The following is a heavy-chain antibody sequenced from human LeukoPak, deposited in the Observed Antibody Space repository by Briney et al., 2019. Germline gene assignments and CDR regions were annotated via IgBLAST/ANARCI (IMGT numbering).Heavy chain of an antibody. D-gene: IGHD1-26*01. CDR2: ISYDGSNK. Sequence: GGSLRLSFAASGFTFSSYGMHWVRQAPGKGLEWVAVISYDGSNKYYADSVKGRFTISRDNSKNTLYLQMNSLRAEDTAVYYCAKSTIVGATFAFDIWGQGTMVTVSS. V-gene: IGHV3-30*18. CDR1: GFTFSSYG. J-gene: IGHJ3*02. CDR3: AKSTIVGATFAFDI.